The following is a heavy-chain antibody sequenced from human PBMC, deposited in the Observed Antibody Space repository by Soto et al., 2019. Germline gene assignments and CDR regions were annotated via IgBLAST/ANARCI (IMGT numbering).Heavy chain of an antibody. CDR1: GDTFTRYW. Sequence: GESLTISCPCSGDTFTRYWIGWVRQMPGKGLEWVAIIYPADSNTRYSPSFRGQVTISADKSISIAYLQWSSLKASDTAIYYCARPFGMDVWGQGTTVTVSS. V-gene: IGHV5-51*01. CDR2: IYPADSNT. J-gene: IGHJ6*02. CDR3: ARPFGMDV.